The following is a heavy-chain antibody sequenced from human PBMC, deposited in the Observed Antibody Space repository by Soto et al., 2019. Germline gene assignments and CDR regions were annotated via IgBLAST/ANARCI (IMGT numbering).Heavy chain of an antibody. V-gene: IGHV3-13*04. CDR1: GFTFSSYD. J-gene: IGHJ4*02. CDR2: IGTAGDT. Sequence: EVQLVESGGGLVQPGGSLRLSCAASGFTFSSYDMHWVRQATGKGLEWVSAIGTAGDTYYPGSVKGRFTISRENAKNSVYLQMNSLRAGDTAVYYCARAIDYDILTGYPAPPDYWGQGTLVTVSS. CDR3: ARAIDYDILTGYPAPPDY. D-gene: IGHD3-9*01.